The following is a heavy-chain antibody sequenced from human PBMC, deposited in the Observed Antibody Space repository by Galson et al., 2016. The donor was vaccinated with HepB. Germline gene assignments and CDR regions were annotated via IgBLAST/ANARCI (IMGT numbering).Heavy chain of an antibody. CDR2: ITDNGGHT. CDR1: GLTFSSYA. J-gene: IGHJ4*02. Sequence: SLRLSCAASGLTFSSYAMTWVRQAPGKGLEWASTITDNGGHTYYADSVKGRFTISRDNPKNTLYLQMNSLRAEDTALYYCASHAASGSYSDYFPHWGQGTLVTVSS. V-gene: IGHV3-23*01. CDR3: ASHAASGSYSDYFPH. D-gene: IGHD3-10*01.